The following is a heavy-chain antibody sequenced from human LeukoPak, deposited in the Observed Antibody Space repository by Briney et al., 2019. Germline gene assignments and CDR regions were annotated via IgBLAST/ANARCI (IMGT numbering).Heavy chain of an antibody. V-gene: IGHV1-8*01. Sequence: ASVKVSCKASGYTFSSYDINWVRLATGQGLEWMGWMNPNDGDAGYAQNFQGRVTMTRDTSISTAYLELSGLRSDDSGVYYCTRGGAILTPYKHIDYWGQGTLVTVSS. CDR3: TRGGAILTPYKHIDY. J-gene: IGHJ4*01. D-gene: IGHD3-9*01. CDR1: GYTFSSYD. CDR2: MNPNDGDA.